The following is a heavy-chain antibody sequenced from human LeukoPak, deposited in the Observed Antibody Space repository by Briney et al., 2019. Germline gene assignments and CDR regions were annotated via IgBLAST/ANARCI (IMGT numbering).Heavy chain of an antibody. J-gene: IGHJ4*02. Sequence: ASVKVSCKASGYTFTSYDINWVRQVTGQGLEWMGWMNPNSGNTGYAQKFQGRVTMTRNTSISTAYMELSSLRSEDTAVYYCARVASRSKAYCGGDCYSMGCWGQGTLVTVSS. CDR2: MNPNSGNT. CDR1: GYTFTSYD. D-gene: IGHD2-21*02. V-gene: IGHV1-8*01. CDR3: ARVASRSKAYCGGDCYSMGC.